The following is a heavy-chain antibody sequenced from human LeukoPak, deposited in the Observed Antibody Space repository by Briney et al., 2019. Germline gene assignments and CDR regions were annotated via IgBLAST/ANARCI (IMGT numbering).Heavy chain of an antibody. CDR2: IIPIFGTA. J-gene: IGHJ6*03. Sequence: SVKVSCKASGYTFTSYGISWVRQAPGQGLEWMGGIIPIFGTANYAQKFQGRVTITTDESTSTAYMELSSLRSEDTAVYYCASPGTTGTTTAYYYYYMDVWGKGTTVTVSS. CDR3: ASPGTTGTTTAYYYYYMDV. V-gene: IGHV1-69*05. D-gene: IGHD1-1*01. CDR1: GYTFTSYG.